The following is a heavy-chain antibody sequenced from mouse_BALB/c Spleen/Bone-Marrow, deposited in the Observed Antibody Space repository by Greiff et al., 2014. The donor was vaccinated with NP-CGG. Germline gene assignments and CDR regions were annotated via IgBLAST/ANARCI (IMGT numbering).Heavy chain of an antibody. CDR3: TRSNYGYWYFDD. V-gene: IGHV1S81*02. CDR2: INPSNGGT. J-gene: IGHJ1*01. Sequence: QVQLQQSGAELVKPGASVKLSCKASGYSFTRYYMYWVKQRPGQGLEWIGEINPSNGGTNFNEKFKSKATLTVDKSSSTAYMQISSLTSEYSAVYECTRSNYGYWYFDDWGAGTTVTVSS. D-gene: IGHD1-1*01. CDR1: GYSFTRYY.